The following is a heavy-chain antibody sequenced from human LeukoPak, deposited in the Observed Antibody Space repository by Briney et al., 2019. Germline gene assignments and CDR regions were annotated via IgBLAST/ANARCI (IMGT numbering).Heavy chain of an antibody. CDR3: ARDCPVWSCGYCTNGVCYPPREFDY. Sequence: PSETLSLTCSFSGYSISSGYYWGWIRPPPGQGLEWIGNIYHSGSTYYNPSLKRRVTISVDTSKNQFSLKLSSVTAADTAVYYCARDCPVWSCGYCTNGVCYPPREFDYWGQGNLVTVSS. D-gene: IGHD2-8*01. CDR1: GYSISSGYY. V-gene: IGHV4-38-2*02. J-gene: IGHJ4*02. CDR2: IYHSGST.